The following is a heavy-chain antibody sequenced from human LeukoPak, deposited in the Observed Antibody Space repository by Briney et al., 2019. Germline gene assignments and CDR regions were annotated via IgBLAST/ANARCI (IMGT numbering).Heavy chain of an antibody. Sequence: VASVKVSCKASGYTFTSYDINWVRQATGQGLEWMGWMNPNSGNTGYAQKFQGRVTITRNTSISTAYMELSSLRSEDTAVYYCASIPDGGYYDSSIWGQGTLATVSS. V-gene: IGHV1-8*03. CDR3: ASIPDGGYYDSSI. CDR2: MNPNSGNT. CDR1: GYTFTSYD. D-gene: IGHD3-22*01. J-gene: IGHJ4*02.